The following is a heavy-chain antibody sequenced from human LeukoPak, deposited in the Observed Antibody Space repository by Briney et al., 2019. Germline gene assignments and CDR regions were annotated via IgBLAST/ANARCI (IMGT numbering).Heavy chain of an antibody. Sequence: GGSLRLSCAASGLAFSSSWMLWVRQAPGKGVVWVSRINSDGTYTNYADSVKGRFTISRDNAKNTLYLQMNSLRAEDTAVYYCARDLSHTFDYWGQGTLVTVSS. CDR1: GLAFSSSW. J-gene: IGHJ4*02. CDR3: ARDLSHTFDY. V-gene: IGHV3-74*01. CDR2: INSDGTYT.